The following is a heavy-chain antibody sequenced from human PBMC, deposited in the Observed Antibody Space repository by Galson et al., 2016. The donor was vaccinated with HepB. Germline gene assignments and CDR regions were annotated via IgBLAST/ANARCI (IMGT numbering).Heavy chain of an antibody. CDR1: GDSISNNLYY. V-gene: IGHV4-39*01. CDR3: AGGATYLGRFDP. J-gene: IGHJ5*02. CDR2: IHYTGST. D-gene: IGHD3-16*01. Sequence: SETLSLTCTVSGDSISNNLYYWGWIRQPPGKELEWIGSIHYTGSTFYNPSLQSRVSMSVDTSRNQFSLKLTSVTASDTALYYCAGGATYLGRFDPWGQGTLVTVSS.